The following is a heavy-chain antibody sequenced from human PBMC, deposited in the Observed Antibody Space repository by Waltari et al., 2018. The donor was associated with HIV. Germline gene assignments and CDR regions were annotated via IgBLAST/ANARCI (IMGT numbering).Heavy chain of an antibody. V-gene: IGHV3-15*01. J-gene: IGHJ4*02. CDR1: GFTFGNAW. CDR2: IKIETDGGTT. CDR3: TTDPPPYYYDTSGEGY. Sequence: EVQLVESGGGLVKPGGSLRLSCAASGFTFGNAWMTWVRQAPGKGLEWVGRIKIETDGGTTDYAAPVKGRFTISRDDSKNTLYLQMNSLKHEDTAVYYCTTDPPPYYYDTSGEGYWGQGTLVTVSS. D-gene: IGHD3-22*01.